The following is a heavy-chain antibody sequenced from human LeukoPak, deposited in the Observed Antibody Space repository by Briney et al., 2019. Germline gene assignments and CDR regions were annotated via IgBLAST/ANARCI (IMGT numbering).Heavy chain of an antibody. CDR1: GGSIRSYY. CDR3: ARVYYDSSGYHDFFDH. D-gene: IGHD3-22*01. Sequence: PSETLSLTCTVSGGSIRSYYWSWIRQPAGKGLEWIGRIYSDGSTNFNPSLKSRVTMSVDTSKNQFSLRLSSVTAADTAMYYCARVYYDSSGYHDFFDHWGQGTLVTVSS. CDR2: IYSDGST. V-gene: IGHV4-4*07. J-gene: IGHJ4*02.